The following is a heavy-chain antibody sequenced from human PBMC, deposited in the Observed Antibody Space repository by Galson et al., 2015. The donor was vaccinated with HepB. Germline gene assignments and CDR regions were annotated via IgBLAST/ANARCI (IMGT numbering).Heavy chain of an antibody. J-gene: IGHJ2*01. CDR3: ARAAYANWYSDL. V-gene: IGHV1-18*03. CDR2: ISGHNGDT. CDR1: GYTFTRYD. Sequence: QSGAEVKKPGASVKVSCKTSGYTFTRYDISWVRQAPGHGLEWMGSISGHNGDTKYAPRFQGRVTLTTDTSTSTGYMELRSLRSDDMAVYYCARAAYANWYSDLWGRGTLVTVSS. D-gene: IGHD2-2*01.